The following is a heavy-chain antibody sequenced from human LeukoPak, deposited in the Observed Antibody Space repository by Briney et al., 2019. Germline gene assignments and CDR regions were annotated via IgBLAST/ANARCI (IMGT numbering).Heavy chain of an antibody. J-gene: IGHJ5*02. CDR2: IYHSGST. D-gene: IGHD5-18*01. CDR1: GGSISGYY. CDR3: ARHVYSWQNWFDP. V-gene: IGHV4-59*04. Sequence: PSETLSLTCTVSGGSISGYYWSWIRQPPGKGLEWIGYIYHSGSTYYNPSLKSRVTISVDTSKNQFSLKLSSVTAADTAVYYCARHVYSWQNWFDPWGQGTLVTVSS.